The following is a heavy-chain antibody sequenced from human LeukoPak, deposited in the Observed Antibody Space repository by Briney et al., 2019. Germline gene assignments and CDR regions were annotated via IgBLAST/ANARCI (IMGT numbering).Heavy chain of an antibody. J-gene: IGHJ3*02. CDR2: IYYSGNT. CDR1: GGSISNYF. V-gene: IGHV4-59*01. CDR3: ARDLAYRSSLRGTFDI. Sequence: SETLSLTCTVSGGSISNYFWSWIRQAPGKGLEYIGFIYYSGNTNYNPSFKSRVTISVDTSKKQFSLKLSSVTAADTAVYYCARDLAYRSSLRGTFDIWGQGTKVTVSS. D-gene: IGHD6-19*01.